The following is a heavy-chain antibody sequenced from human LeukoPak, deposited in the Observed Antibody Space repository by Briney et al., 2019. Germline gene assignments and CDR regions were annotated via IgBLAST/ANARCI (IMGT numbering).Heavy chain of an antibody. CDR3: ARGDTVMMASFGY. CDR1: GGSISSYY. CDR2: FYTSEGT. D-gene: IGHD5-18*01. V-gene: IGHV4-4*07. Sequence: PSETLSLTCTVSGGSISSYYWSWIRQPAGKGLEWIGCFYTSEGTNYNPSLRSRVTISVDTSKNQFSLKLSSVTAADTAVYYCARGDTVMMASFGYWGQGTLVTVSS. J-gene: IGHJ4*02.